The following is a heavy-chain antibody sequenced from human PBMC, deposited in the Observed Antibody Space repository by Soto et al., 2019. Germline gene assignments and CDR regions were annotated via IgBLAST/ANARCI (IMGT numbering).Heavy chain of an antibody. V-gene: IGHV3-21*01. J-gene: IGHJ3*02. D-gene: IGHD6-13*01. CDR2: ISSSSSYI. CDR1: GFTFSSYS. Sequence: LSLTCAASGFTFSSYSMNWVRQAPGKGLEWVSSISSSSSYIYYADSVKGRFTISRDNAKNSLYLQMNSLRAEDTAVYYCAREDGKQQLVFGDAFDIWGQGTMVTVSS. CDR3: AREDGKQQLVFGDAFDI.